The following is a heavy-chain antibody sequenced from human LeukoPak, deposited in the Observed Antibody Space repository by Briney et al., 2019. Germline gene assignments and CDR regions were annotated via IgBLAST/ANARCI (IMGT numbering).Heavy chain of an antibody. CDR3: AKAGGDYGFDY. V-gene: IGHV3-23*01. Sequence: GGALRLSCAASGFTFSSYGMSWVRQAPGKGLEWVSAISGSGGSTYYADSVKGRFTISRDNSKNTLYLQMNSLRAEDTAVYYCAKAGGDYGFDYWGQGTLVTISS. J-gene: IGHJ4*02. CDR1: GFTFSSYG. CDR2: ISGSGGST. D-gene: IGHD4-17*01.